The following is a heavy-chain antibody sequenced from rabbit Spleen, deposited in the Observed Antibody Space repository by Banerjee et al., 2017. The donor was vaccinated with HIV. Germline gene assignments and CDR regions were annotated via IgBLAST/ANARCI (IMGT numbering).Heavy chain of an antibody. CDR1: GFSFNSRYW. D-gene: IGHD7-1*01. J-gene: IGHJ4*01. Sequence: QEQLEESGGDLVKPEGSLTLTCTASGFSFNSRYWICWVRQAPGKGLEWIGCIYVGYGGADYASWVNGRFSISRENAQNTVFLQMTSLTAADTATYFCARFYAGYGDFGYAAMWGPGTLVTVS. V-gene: IGHV1S45*01. CDR2: IYVGYGGA. CDR3: ARFYAGYGDFGYAAM.